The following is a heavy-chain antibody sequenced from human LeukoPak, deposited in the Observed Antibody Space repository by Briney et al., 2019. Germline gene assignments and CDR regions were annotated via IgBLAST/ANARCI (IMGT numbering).Heavy chain of an antibody. Sequence: SETLSLTCAVYGGSFSGYYWRWIRQPPGKGLEWIGEVNHSGSTNYNPSLKSRVTISVDTSKNQFSLKLSSVTAADTAVYYCARGRVGVDTAMVKAHYYFDYWGQGTLVTVSS. CDR3: ARGRVGVDTAMVKAHYYFDY. V-gene: IGHV4-34*01. CDR1: GGSFSGYY. CDR2: VNHSGST. J-gene: IGHJ4*02. D-gene: IGHD5-18*01.